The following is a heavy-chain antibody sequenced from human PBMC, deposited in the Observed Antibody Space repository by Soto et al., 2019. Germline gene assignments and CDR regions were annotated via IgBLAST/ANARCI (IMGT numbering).Heavy chain of an antibody. J-gene: IGHJ4*02. Sequence: EVQLVESGGGLVKPGGSLRLSCAASGFTFSYAWMSWVRQAPGKGLEWVGRIKRKTDGETTDYAAPVKGRFTISRDDSKNTLFLQMTSLQIEDTAMYYCTPEAKTISSDYEGWGGWGQGPLVTVSS. CDR3: TPEAKTISSDYEGWGG. CDR1: GFTFSYAW. D-gene: IGHD3-16*01. V-gene: IGHV3-15*01. CDR2: IKRKTDGETT.